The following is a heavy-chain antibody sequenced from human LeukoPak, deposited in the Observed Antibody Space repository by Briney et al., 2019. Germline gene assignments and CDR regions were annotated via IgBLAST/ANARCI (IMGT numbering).Heavy chain of an antibody. CDR3: ATPVPHGSDPSLYYYYMDV. CDR2: IKQDGSEK. CDR1: GFSFSSCW. D-gene: IGHD3-10*01. J-gene: IGHJ6*03. Sequence: PGGSLRLSCAAAGFSFSSCWMNWVRQAPGRGLEWVANIKQDGSEKYYVDSVKGRFTISRDNAKNSLYLQMNSLRAEDTAVYFCATPVPHGSDPSLYYYYMDVWGKGTTVTIAS. V-gene: IGHV3-7*03.